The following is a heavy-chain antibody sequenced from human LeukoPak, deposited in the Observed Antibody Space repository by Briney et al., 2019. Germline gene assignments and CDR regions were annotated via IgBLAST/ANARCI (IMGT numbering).Heavy chain of an antibody. Sequence: SQTLSLTCTVSGGSISSGNYYWSWIRQAAVKGLEWIGRIHTSGDTTYNPSLKSRVTISVDTSKNQFSLRLTSVTAADTAVYYCAREVRGQLVRDYFDYWGQGTLVTVSS. CDR2: IHTSGDT. CDR3: AREVRGQLVRDYFDY. J-gene: IGHJ4*02. V-gene: IGHV4-61*02. CDR1: GGSISSGNYY. D-gene: IGHD6-6*01.